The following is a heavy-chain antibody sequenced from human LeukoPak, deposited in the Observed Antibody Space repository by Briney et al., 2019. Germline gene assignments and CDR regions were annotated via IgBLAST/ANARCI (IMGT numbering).Heavy chain of an antibody. CDR2: IYHSGST. CDR1: GYSFSSGYY. CDR3: ASRDGYSYREEYFDY. V-gene: IGHV4-38-2*02. Sequence: PSETLSLTCTVSGYSFSSGYYWGWIRPPPGKGLEWTGSIYHSGSTYYNPSLKSRVTISVDTSKNQFSLKLSSVTAADTAVYYCASRDGYSYREEYFDYWGQGTLVTVSS. D-gene: IGHD5-24*01. J-gene: IGHJ4*02.